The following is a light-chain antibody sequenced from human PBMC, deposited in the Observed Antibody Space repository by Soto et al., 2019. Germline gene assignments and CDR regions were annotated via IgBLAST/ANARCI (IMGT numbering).Light chain of an antibody. J-gene: IGKJ1*01. CDR2: AAS. CDR1: QGISSY. V-gene: IGKV1-9*01. Sequence: DIQVTQSRSFLSASVGDRVTITCRASQGISSYLAWYQQKPGKAPKLLIYAASTLQSGVPSRFSGSGSGTEFTLTISSLQPEDFATYYCQQLNSYPRTFGQGTKVDIK. CDR3: QQLNSYPRT.